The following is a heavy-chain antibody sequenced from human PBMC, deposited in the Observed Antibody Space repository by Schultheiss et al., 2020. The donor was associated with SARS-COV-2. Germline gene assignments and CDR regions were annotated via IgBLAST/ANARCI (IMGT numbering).Heavy chain of an antibody. CDR1: GFTFSSYE. CDR2: ISSSGSTI. J-gene: IGHJ6*03. D-gene: IGHD7-27*01. Sequence: GGSLRLSCAASGFTFSSYEMNWVRQAPGKGLEWVSYISSSGSTIYYADSVKGRFTISRDNAKNSLYLQMNSLRAEDTALYYCAKAITGDYHYYYMDVWGKGTTVTVSS. CDR3: AKAITGDYHYYYMDV. V-gene: IGHV3-48*03.